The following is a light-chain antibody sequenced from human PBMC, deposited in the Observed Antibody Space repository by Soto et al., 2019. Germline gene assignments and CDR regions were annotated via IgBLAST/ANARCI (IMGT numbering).Light chain of an antibody. J-gene: IGKJ1*01. CDR2: GAS. CDR1: QSVSDTY. Sequence: EIVLTQSPGTLSLSPGERATLSCRASQSVSDTYLAWYQQKPGQPPRLLIYGASNRATGIPDRFSGSGSGTDFSLTVSRLEPEDFAVYCCQFVTLVGTFGRGTKVEIK. CDR3: QFVTLVGT. V-gene: IGKV3-20*01.